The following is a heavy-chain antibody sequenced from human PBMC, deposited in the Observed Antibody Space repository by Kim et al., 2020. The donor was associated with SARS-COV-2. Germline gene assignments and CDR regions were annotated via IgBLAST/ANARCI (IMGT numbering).Heavy chain of an antibody. V-gene: IGHV4-39*01. CDR1: GGSISSSSYY. CDR2: IYYSGST. D-gene: IGHD6-13*01. Sequence: SETLSLTCTVSGGSISSSSYYWGWIRQPPGKGLEWIGSIYYSGSTYYNPSLKSRVTISVDTSKNQFSLKLSSVTAADTAVYYCARLSSSWPQGDYWGQGTLVTVSS. CDR3: ARLSSSWPQGDY. J-gene: IGHJ4*02.